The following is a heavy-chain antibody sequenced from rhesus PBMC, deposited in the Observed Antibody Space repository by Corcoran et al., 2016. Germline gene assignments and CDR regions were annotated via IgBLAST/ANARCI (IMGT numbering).Heavy chain of an antibody. CDR1: GFSISTTGTG. CDR2: IFWNDSK. Sequence: QVTLKESGPALVKPTQTLTLTCTFSGFSISTTGTGVGWIRQPPGKALEWLASIFWNDSKYYPASLKRTLTLTKDTSKNQVALTMTNMDPVDTATYYCARVEGWGKWYFDICGPGTPITISS. J-gene: IGHJ2*01. V-gene: IGHV2-95*01. D-gene: IGHD3-34*01. CDR3: ARVEGWGKWYFDI.